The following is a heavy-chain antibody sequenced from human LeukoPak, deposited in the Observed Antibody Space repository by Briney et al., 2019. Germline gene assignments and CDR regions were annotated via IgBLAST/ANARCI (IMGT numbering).Heavy chain of an antibody. CDR2: ISSSSSYI. CDR3: ARGAGIAVAGQVDY. V-gene: IGHV3-21*01. D-gene: IGHD6-19*01. Sequence: GGSLRLSCAASGFTFSSYSMNWVRRAPGKGLEWVSSISSSSSYIYYADSVKGRFTISRDNAKNSLYLQMNSLRAEDTAVYYCARGAGIAVAGQVDYWGQGTLVTVSS. J-gene: IGHJ4*02. CDR1: GFTFSSYS.